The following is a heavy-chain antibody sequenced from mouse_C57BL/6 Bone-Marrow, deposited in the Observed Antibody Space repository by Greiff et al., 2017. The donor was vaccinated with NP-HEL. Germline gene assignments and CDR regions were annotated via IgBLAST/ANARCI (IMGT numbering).Heavy chain of an antibody. CDR3: ARSGYDYDYYFDV. J-gene: IGHJ1*03. V-gene: IGHV1-4*01. Sequence: VKLMESGAELARPGASVKMSCKASGYTFTSYTMHWVKQRPGQGLEWIGYINPSSDYTKYNQKFKDKATLTADKSSSTAYMQLSSLTSEDSAVYYCARSGYDYDYYFDVWGTGTTVTVSS. CDR1: GYTFTSYT. D-gene: IGHD2-4*01. CDR2: INPSSDYT.